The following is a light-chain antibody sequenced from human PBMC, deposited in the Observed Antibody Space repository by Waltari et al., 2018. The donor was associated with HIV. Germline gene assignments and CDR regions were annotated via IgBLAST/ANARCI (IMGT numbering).Light chain of an antibody. J-gene: IGKJ2*01. V-gene: IGKV1-8*01. CDR1: QGISNY. CDR2: AAS. Sequence: AIRMTQSPSSFSASTGDRVTITCRASQGISNYLAWYQQQPGKAPKLLIYAASTLQTWIPSRFSGSGSGTDFTLTISCLQSEDFATYYCQQYYNYPYTFGQGTKLEIK. CDR3: QQYYNYPYT.